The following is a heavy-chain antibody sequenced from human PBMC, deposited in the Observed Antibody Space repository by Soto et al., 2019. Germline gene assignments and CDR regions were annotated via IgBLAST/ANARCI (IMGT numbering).Heavy chain of an antibody. CDR3: SRQASDFWSGKPQYYMDV. Sequence: GGSLRLSCAASGFTLSDSAIHWVRQASGKGLEWVGRIRSKGNNYATTYGASLKGRFTISRGDSKNMAYLQMNSLNTDDAAVYYCSRQASDFWSGKPQYYMDVWGKGTTVTVSS. J-gene: IGHJ6*03. D-gene: IGHD3-3*01. V-gene: IGHV3-73*01. CDR2: IRSKGNNYAT. CDR1: GFTLSDSA.